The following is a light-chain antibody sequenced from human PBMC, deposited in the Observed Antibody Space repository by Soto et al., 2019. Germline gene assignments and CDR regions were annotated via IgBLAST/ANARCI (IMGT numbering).Light chain of an antibody. V-gene: IGLV4-60*02. CDR3: ETWDSDTHTV. CDR2: LEGSGTY. Sequence: QSVLTQSSSASASLGSSVKLTCTLSRGHSTYIIAWHRQQPGKAPHYLMKLEGSGTYNKGSGVPDRFSGSSSGADRYLTIANLQFEDEADYYCETWDSDTHTVFGGGTQLTVL. CDR1: RGHSTYI. J-gene: IGLJ7*01.